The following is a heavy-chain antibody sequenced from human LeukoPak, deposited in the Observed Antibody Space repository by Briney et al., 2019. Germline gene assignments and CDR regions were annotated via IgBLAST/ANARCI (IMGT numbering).Heavy chain of an antibody. CDR2: IYTSGTT. CDR1: GGSISSYY. J-gene: IGHJ4*02. V-gene: IGHV4-4*07. CDR3: ARANYDGSDY. Sequence: KPSETLSLNCTVSGGSISSYYWSWIRQPAGKGLEWIGRIYTSGTTNYNPSLKSRVTMSVDTSKNQFSLKMRSVTAADTAVYYCARANYDGSDYWGQGTLVTVSS. D-gene: IGHD3-22*01.